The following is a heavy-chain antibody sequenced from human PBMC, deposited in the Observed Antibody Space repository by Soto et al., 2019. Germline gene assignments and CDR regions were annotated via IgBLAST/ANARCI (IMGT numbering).Heavy chain of an antibody. CDR1: GFTFSSYG. J-gene: IGHJ5*02. Sequence: QVQLVESGGGVVQPGRSLRLSCAASGFTFSSYGMHWVRQAPGEGLEWVAVISYDGSNKLYADSVKGRFTISRDNSKNTLYLQMNSLRVEDTAVYYCAKDPRIAATGTAWFDPWGQGTLVTVSS. V-gene: IGHV3-30*18. CDR3: AKDPRIAATGTAWFDP. D-gene: IGHD6-13*01. CDR2: ISYDGSNK.